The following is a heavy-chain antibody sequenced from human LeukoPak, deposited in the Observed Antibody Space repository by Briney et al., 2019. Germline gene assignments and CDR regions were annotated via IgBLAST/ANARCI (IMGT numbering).Heavy chain of an antibody. V-gene: IGHV3-33*01. D-gene: IGHD3-10*01. CDR2: IWYDGSNK. J-gene: IGHJ4*02. CDR3: ATESRGPYY. Sequence: GGSLRLSCAASGFTFSSYGMHWVRQAPGKGLEWVSVIWYDGSNKYYVDSVKGRFTISRDNSKNTLHLQMNSLRAEDTAVYYCATESRGPYYWGQGTLVTVSS. CDR1: GFTFSSYG.